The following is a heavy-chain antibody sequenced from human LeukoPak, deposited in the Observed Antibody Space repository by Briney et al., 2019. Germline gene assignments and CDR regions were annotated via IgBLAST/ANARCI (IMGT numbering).Heavy chain of an antibody. Sequence: ASVKVSCKASGYTFTSYGISWVRQAPGQGLEWMGWISAYNGNTNYAQKPQGRVTMTTDTSTSTAYMELRSLRSDDTAVYYCARDPAAGYVWGSYRKRPLDYWGQGTLVTVSS. J-gene: IGHJ4*02. CDR2: ISAYNGNT. D-gene: IGHD3-16*02. V-gene: IGHV1-18*01. CDR1: GYTFTSYG. CDR3: ARDPAAGYVWGSYRKRPLDY.